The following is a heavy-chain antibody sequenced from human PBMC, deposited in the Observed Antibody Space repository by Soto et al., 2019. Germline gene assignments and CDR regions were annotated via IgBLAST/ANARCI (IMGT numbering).Heavy chain of an antibody. V-gene: IGHV3-30*18. J-gene: IGHJ4*02. D-gene: IGHD2-15*01. CDR1: QFTFSNYG. Sequence: GGSLRLSCAASQFTFSNYGMHWVRQAPGKGLEWVAVISYDGTNKYYTDSVKGRFTISRDNSKNTLYLQMNSLRVEDTAVYYCAKGPYCSGGSCYPSYFDYWGQGTLVTVSS. CDR3: AKGPYCSGGSCYPSYFDY. CDR2: ISYDGTNK.